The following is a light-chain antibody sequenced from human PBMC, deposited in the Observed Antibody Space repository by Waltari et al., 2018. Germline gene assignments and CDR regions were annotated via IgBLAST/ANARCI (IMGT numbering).Light chain of an antibody. Sequence: QSALTQPASVSGSPGQSITLSCTGTSSDVRDYKYVSGYQQPPGKAPKLMIYYVSDPPSGVSNRFSGAKSGNTASLTISGLQSEDEADYYCSSYTSSSLYVFGTGTKVTVL. CDR1: SSDVRDYKY. J-gene: IGLJ1*01. V-gene: IGLV2-14*01. CDR2: YVS. CDR3: SSYTSSSLYV.